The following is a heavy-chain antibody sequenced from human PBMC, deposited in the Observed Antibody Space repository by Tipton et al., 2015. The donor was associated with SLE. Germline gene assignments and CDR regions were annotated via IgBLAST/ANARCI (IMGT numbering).Heavy chain of an antibody. D-gene: IGHD6-13*01. V-gene: IGHV4-39*07. J-gene: IGHJ4*02. Sequence: TLSLTCTVSGGSISSSSYYWGWIRQPPGKGLEWIGEINHSGSTNYNPSLKSRVTISVDTSKNQFSLKLSSVTAADTAVYYCAKDRAGIAAAGIDYWGQGTLVTVSS. CDR3: AKDRAGIAAAGIDY. CDR1: GGSISSSSYY. CDR2: INHSGST.